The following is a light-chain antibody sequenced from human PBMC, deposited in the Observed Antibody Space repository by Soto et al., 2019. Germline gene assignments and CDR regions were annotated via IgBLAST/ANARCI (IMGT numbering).Light chain of an antibody. CDR1: QSVSSN. CDR2: GAS. V-gene: IGKV3-15*01. Sequence: ENVMTQSPATLSVYPGERATLHCRASQSVSSNLAWYQQKPGQAPRLLIYGASTRATGIPARFSGSGSGTEFTLTISSLQSEDFAVYYCQQYNNWPRTFGQGTKVDIK. J-gene: IGKJ1*01. CDR3: QQYNNWPRT.